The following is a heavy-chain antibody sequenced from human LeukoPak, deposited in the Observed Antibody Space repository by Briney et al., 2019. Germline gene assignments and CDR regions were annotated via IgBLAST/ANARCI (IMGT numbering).Heavy chain of an antibody. V-gene: IGHV1-18*01. CDR2: INTYNYKT. CDR3: ARDGLGYYDSSGLDY. Sequence: ASVKVSFKASGYTFTSYGITWVRRAPGQGLEWMGWINTYNYKTNYPQKFQGRVTLTADASTSTADMELRSLRSDDTAVYFCARDGLGYYDSSGLDYWGQGTLVTVSS. CDR1: GYTFTSYG. J-gene: IGHJ4*02. D-gene: IGHD3-22*01.